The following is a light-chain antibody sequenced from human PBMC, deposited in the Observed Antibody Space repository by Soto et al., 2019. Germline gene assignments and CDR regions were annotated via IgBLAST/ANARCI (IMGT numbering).Light chain of an antibody. CDR1: QSVLYSSNNKNY. CDR3: QQYYNTPVT. Sequence: DIVMTQSPDSLALSLGEGATINCKSSQSVLYSSNNKNYLAWYQQKPGQPPRLLLYWAFTRESGVPDRFRGSGSGTDFTLTISGLQAEDAAVYYCQQYYNTPVTFGQGTKLEIK. J-gene: IGKJ2*01. V-gene: IGKV4-1*01. CDR2: WAF.